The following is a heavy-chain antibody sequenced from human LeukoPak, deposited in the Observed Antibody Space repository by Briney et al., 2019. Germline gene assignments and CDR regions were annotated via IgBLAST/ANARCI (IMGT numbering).Heavy chain of an antibody. CDR2: VNRDGSET. J-gene: IGHJ6*02. CDR1: GFTLSDHW. Sequence: GGSLRLSCAASGFTLSDHWMTWVRQVPGRGPEWVANVNRDGSETYYLDSVKGRFTISRDNAKNSLYLQMNSLRAEDTAVYYCAGDSDYGEAYYGMDVWGQGTTVTVSS. D-gene: IGHD4-17*01. CDR3: AGDSDYGEAYYGMDV. V-gene: IGHV3-7*01.